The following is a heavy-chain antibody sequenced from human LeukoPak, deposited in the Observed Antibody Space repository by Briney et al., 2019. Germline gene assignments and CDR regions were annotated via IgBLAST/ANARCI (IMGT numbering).Heavy chain of an antibody. D-gene: IGHD3-22*01. CDR1: GFSFSSYS. J-gene: IGHJ4*02. CDR2: ISSSSSYI. Sequence: PGGSLRLSCAASGFSFSSYSMNWVRQAPGKGLEWVSSISSSSSYIYYADSVKGRFTISRDNSKNTLYLQMNSLRAEDTAVYYCAKGLGEDSSGPLVDYWGQGTLVTVSS. V-gene: IGHV3-21*01. CDR3: AKGLGEDSSGPLVDY.